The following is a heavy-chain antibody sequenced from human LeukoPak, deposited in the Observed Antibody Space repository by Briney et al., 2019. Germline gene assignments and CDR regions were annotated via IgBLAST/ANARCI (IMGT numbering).Heavy chain of an antibody. J-gene: IGHJ4*02. V-gene: IGHV3-21*01. CDR2: ISSSSSYI. D-gene: IGHD2-15*01. Sequence: GGSLRLSCAASGFTFSSYSMNWVRQAPGKGLEWVSSISSSSSYIYYADSVKGRFTISRDNAKNSLYLQMNSLRAKDTAVYYCARVVVVAATPDYWGQGTLVTVSS. CDR1: GFTFSSYS. CDR3: ARVVVVAATPDY.